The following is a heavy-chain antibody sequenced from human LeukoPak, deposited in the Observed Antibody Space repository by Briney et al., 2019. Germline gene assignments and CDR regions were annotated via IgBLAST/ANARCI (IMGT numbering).Heavy chain of an antibody. V-gene: IGHV4-39*01. CDR3: ASCGRGFIYYYYGMDV. J-gene: IGHJ6*02. CDR1: GGSISSSSYY. Sequence: SETLSLTCTVSGGSISSSSYYWGWIRQPPGKGLEWIGSIYYSGSTYYNPSLKSRVTISVDTSKNQFSLKLSSVTAADTAVYYCASCGRGFIYYYYGMDVWGQGTTVTVSS. D-gene: IGHD3-10*01. CDR2: IYYSGST.